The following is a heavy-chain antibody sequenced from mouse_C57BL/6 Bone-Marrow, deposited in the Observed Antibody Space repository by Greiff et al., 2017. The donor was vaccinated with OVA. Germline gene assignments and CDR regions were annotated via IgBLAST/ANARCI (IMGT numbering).Heavy chain of an antibody. D-gene: IGHD2-3*01. J-gene: IGHJ1*03. CDR1: GYTFTDYY. CDR3: TTLVYDGFDV. V-gene: IGHV14-4*01. Sequence: VQLQQSGPVLVKPGASVKMSCKASGYTFTDYYMHWVKQRPEQGLEWIGWIDPENGDTEYASKFQGKATITADTSSNTAYLQLSSLTSEDTAVYYCTTLVYDGFDVWGTGTTVTVSS. CDR2: IDPENGDT.